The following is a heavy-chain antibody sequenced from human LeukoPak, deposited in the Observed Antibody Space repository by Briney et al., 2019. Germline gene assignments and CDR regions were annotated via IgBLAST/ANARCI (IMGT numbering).Heavy chain of an antibody. Sequence: SQTLSLTCAISGDSVSSNSAAWTWIRQSPSRGLEWLGRTYYRSKWYTDYAVSVKSRITINPDTSKNQFSLQLNSVTPEDTAVYYWARGGHYDILTGYYRGYYYYGMDVWGKGTTVTVSS. CDR1: GDSVSSNSAA. CDR2: TYYRSKWYT. D-gene: IGHD3-9*01. J-gene: IGHJ6*04. CDR3: ARGGHYDILTGYYRGYYYYGMDV. V-gene: IGHV6-1*01.